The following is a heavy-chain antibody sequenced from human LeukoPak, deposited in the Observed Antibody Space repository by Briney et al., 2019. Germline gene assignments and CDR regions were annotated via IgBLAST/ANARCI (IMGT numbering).Heavy chain of an antibody. D-gene: IGHD4-17*01. CDR3: AKEGSVTNDNWFDP. Sequence: GGSLRLSCAASGFSFSSYGMHWVRQAPGEGLEWVAVISHDGSNKYYADSVKGRFTISRDKSKNTLYLQMNSLRAEDTAVYYCAKEGSVTNDNWFDPWGQGTLVTVSS. J-gene: IGHJ5*02. V-gene: IGHV3-30*18. CDR2: ISHDGSNK. CDR1: GFSFSSYG.